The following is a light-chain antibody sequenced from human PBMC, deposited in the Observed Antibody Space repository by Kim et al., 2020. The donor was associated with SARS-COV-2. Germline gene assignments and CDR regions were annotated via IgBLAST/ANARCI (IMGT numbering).Light chain of an antibody. Sequence: ASVKLTCTLSSGHTSYASARHQQQPEKGHGFLMKVHRAGSHTKGDGIPDRVSGSSSGAERYLTISSLQSEDEADYYCQTWGTGTVVFGGGTQLTGL. CDR1: SGHTSYA. CDR3: QTWGTGTVV. CDR2: VHRAGSH. J-gene: IGLJ2*01. V-gene: IGLV4-69*01.